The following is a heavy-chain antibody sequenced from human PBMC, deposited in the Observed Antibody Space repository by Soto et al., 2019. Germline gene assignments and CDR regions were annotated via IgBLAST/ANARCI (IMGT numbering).Heavy chain of an antibody. Sequence: QVQLQESGPGLVKPSETLSLTCTVSGGSISSYYWSWIRQPPGKGLEWIGYIYYSGSTNYNPSLNSRVTLSVDTSKNQFALMLSSVTAADTAVYYCAREVYSNYPHYYFYGMDVWGQGTTVTVSS. CDR3: AREVYSNYPHYYFYGMDV. D-gene: IGHD4-4*01. CDR2: IYYSGST. J-gene: IGHJ6*02. CDR1: GGSISSYY. V-gene: IGHV4-59*01.